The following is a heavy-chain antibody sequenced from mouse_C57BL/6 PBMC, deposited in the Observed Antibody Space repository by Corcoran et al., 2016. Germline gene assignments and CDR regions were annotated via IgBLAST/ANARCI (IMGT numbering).Heavy chain of an antibody. D-gene: IGHD2-3*01. V-gene: IGHV1-66*01. CDR1: GYSFTSYY. J-gene: IGHJ2*01. CDR3: ARADGYYPDY. CDR2: IYPGSGNT. Sequence: QVQLQQSGPELVKPGASVKISCKASGYSFTSYYIHWVKQRPGQGLEWIGWIYPGSGNTKYNEKFKGKATLTAYTTSTNAYMQLSSLTSEDSEVYYCARADGYYPDYWGQGTTLTVSS.